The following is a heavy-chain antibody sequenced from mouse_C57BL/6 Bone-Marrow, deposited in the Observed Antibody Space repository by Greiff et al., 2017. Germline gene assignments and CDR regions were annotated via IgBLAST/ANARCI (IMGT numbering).Heavy chain of an antibody. Sequence: VQLQQSGAELVKPGASVKMSCKASGFTFTTYPIEWMKQNHGKSLEWIGNFHPSNDDTKYNEKLKGQANITVENSSNTVYMELRRLTTDDSAVYYCASSSTFFYYFDYWGQGTTLTVSA. V-gene: IGHV1-47*01. D-gene: IGHD5-1*01. J-gene: IGHJ2*01. CDR1: GFTFTTYP. CDR2: FHPSNDDT. CDR3: ASSSTFFYYFDY.